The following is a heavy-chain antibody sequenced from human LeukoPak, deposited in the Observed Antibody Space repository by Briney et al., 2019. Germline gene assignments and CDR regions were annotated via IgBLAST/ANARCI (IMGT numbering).Heavy chain of an antibody. CDR3: ARAGRVGQYYFDY. Sequence: ASVKVSCKASGYTFTSYAMHWVRQAPGQRLEWMGWINAGNGNTKYSQKFQGRVTITRDTSASTAYMELSSLRSEDTAVYYCARAGRVGQYYFDYWGQGTLVTVSS. CDR1: GYTFTSYA. D-gene: IGHD1-26*01. V-gene: IGHV1-3*01. J-gene: IGHJ4*02. CDR2: INAGNGNT.